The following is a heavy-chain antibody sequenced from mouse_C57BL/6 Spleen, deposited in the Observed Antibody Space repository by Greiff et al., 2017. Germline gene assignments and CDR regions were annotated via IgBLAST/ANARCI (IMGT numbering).Heavy chain of an antibody. V-gene: IGHV1-64*01. CDR3: AREVGGLRRYAMGD. CDR2: IHPNSGST. J-gene: IGHJ4*01. CDR1: GYTFTSYW. D-gene: IGHD2-4*01. Sequence: VKLQQPGAELVKPGASVKLSCKASGYTFTSYWMHWVKQRPGQGLEWIGMIHPNSGSTKYNEKFKSKATLTVDTSSSTAYMQLSSLTSEDSAVYYCAREVGGLRRYAMGDWGQGTSVTVSS.